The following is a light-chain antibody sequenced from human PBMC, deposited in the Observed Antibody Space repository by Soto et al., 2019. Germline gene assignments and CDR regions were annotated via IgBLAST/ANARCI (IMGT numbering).Light chain of an antibody. CDR1: QGITNY. V-gene: IGKV1-9*01. CDR3: QQFHTYQWT. Sequence: DVQLTQSPSFLSASVGDRVTITCRASQGITNYLAWYQQKPGKAPKPLIYTASTLQSGVPSRFSGSGAGAEFTLTITGLQHEDFETYFCQQFHTYQWTLRQGTKADIK. CDR2: TAS. J-gene: IGKJ1*01.